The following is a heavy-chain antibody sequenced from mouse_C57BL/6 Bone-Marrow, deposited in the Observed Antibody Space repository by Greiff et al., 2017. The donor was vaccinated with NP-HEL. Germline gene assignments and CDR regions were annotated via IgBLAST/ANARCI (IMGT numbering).Heavy chain of an antibody. Sequence: EVKLVESGTVLARPGASVKMSCKTSGYTFTSYWMHWVKQRPGQGLEWIGALYPGNSDTSYNQKFKGKAKLPAVTSASTAYMELSSLTNEDSAVYYCTSSYYGNYPWYFDVWGTGTTVTVSS. V-gene: IGHV1-5*01. D-gene: IGHD2-1*01. CDR2: LYPGNSDT. CDR3: TSSYYGNYPWYFDV. J-gene: IGHJ1*03. CDR1: GYTFTSYW.